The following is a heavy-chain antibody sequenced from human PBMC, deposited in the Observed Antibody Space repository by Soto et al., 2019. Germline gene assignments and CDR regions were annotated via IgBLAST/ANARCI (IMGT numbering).Heavy chain of an antibody. CDR2: ITDTGGDA. J-gene: IGHJ4*02. V-gene: IGHV3-23*01. Sequence: EVQLLESGGDLIQPGGSLRLSCVASGLTFGSRAMSWVRQSPGEGLEWVSTITDTGGDAKYADSVRGRFAISRDNSKNRLYVQMSALRAEDSAIYFCVRGSKDSYPGSRIFDFWGRGTLVTVSS. CDR1: GLTFGSRA. D-gene: IGHD3-10*01. CDR3: VRGSKDSYPGSRIFDF.